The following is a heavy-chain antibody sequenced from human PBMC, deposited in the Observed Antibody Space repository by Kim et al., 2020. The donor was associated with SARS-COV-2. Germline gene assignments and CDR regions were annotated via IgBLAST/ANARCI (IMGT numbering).Heavy chain of an antibody. CDR3: ARLPLLLWFGELSWWFDP. Sequence: SETLSLTCTVSGGSVSSGSYYWSWIRQPPGKGLEWIGYIYYSGSTNYNHSLKSRVTISVDTSKNQFSLKLSSVTAADTALYYCARLPLLLWFGELSWWFDPWGQGTLGPVSS. CDR2: IYYSGST. CDR1: GGSVSSGSYY. D-gene: IGHD3-10*01. J-gene: IGHJ5*02. V-gene: IGHV4-61*01.